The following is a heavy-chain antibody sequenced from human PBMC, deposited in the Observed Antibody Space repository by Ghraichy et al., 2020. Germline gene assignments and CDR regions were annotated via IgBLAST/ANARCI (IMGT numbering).Heavy chain of an antibody. CDR1: GFTFRNYA. V-gene: IGHV3-23*01. J-gene: IGHJ2*01. CDR3: VKESPDIAVTWWYFAF. D-gene: IGHD4-17*01. Sequence: GGSLRLSCEASGFTFRNYAMSWVRQAPGKGLEWVSAISESGDKTYYADFAKGRFTISRDNSDNAVYLQMNSLRAEDSATYYCVKESPDIAVTWWYFAFWGRGTLVTVSS. CDR2: ISESGDKT.